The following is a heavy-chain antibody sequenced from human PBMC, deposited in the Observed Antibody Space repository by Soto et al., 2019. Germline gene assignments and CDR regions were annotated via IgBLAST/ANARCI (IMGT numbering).Heavy chain of an antibody. Sequence: QVQLQESGPGLVKPSQTLSLTCTVSGGSISSGTHYWNWIRQHPGKGLEWIGYIYYSGSTYYNPSLKSRXXMXVXTSKNQFSLKLTSVTAADTAVYYCASSPGIAAPTDYWGQGTLVTVSS. CDR3: ASSPGIAAPTDY. CDR2: IYYSGST. D-gene: IGHD6-13*01. V-gene: IGHV4-31*03. CDR1: GGSISSGTHY. J-gene: IGHJ4*02.